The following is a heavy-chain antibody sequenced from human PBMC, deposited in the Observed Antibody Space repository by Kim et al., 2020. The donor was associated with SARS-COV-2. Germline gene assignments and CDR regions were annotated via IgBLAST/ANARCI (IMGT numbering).Heavy chain of an antibody. CDR1: GFSFSSYG. J-gene: IGHJ4*02. CDR3: AKAGQLLQDYFDY. D-gene: IGHD3-22*01. Sequence: GGSLRLSCAASGFSFSSYGMHWVRQAPGKGLEWVAVISYDGSNKYYGDSVKGRFTISRDNSKNTLYLQMNSLRAEDTAVYYCAKAGQLLQDYFDYWFQG. CDR2: ISYDGSNK. V-gene: IGHV3-30*18.